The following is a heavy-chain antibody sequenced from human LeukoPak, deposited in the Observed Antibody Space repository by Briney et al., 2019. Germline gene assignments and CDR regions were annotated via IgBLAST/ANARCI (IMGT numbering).Heavy chain of an antibody. Sequence: GGSLRLSCAASGFAFSSYWMYWVRQAPGKGLVWVSRINTDGSSTNYADSVKGRFTISRDNTKNTLYLQMNSLRAEDTALYYCARLGSGTYETDCWGQGTLVAVSS. J-gene: IGHJ4*02. V-gene: IGHV3-74*01. D-gene: IGHD1-26*01. CDR3: ARLGSGTYETDC. CDR1: GFAFSSYW. CDR2: INTDGSST.